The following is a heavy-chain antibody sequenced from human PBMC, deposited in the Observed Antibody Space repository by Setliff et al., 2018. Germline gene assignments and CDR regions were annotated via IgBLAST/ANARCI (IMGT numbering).Heavy chain of an antibody. Sequence: ASVKVSCKASGYTFTKYGITWVRQAPGQGLEWVGWINNYNFNTQYAQKFQGRVTVATDTSTTTAYMELRSLRADDTAVYYCARINFYVSSGYYYAPELWGQGTTVTVSS. D-gene: IGHD3-22*01. CDR2: INNYNFNT. J-gene: IGHJ4*02. CDR1: GYTFTKYG. CDR3: ARINFYVSSGYYYAPEL. V-gene: IGHV1-18*01.